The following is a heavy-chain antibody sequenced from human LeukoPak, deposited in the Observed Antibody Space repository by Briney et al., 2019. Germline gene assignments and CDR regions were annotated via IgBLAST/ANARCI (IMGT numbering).Heavy chain of an antibody. J-gene: IGHJ4*02. CDR2: IIPIFGTA. Sequence: SVKVSCKASGGTFSSYAISWVRQAPGQGLEWMGGIIPIFGTANYAQKFQGRVTITADESTSTAYMELSSLRSEDTAVYYCARSVGGDSSGYFSPVGTPFGCDYWGQGTLVTVSS. V-gene: IGHV1-69*13. D-gene: IGHD3-22*01. CDR1: GGTFSSYA. CDR3: ARSVGGDSSGYFSPVGTPFGCDY.